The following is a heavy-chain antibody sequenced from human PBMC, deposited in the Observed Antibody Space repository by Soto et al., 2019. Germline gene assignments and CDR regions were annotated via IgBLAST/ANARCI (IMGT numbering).Heavy chain of an antibody. CDR2: FYFTGST. V-gene: IGHV4-61*01. CDR1: GASVSSDSYS. Sequence: SETLSLTCTVSGASVSSDSYSWAWIRQPPGKGLEWIGCFYFTGSTKTNPSLQSRVSTSVDESKNQMSLKLNSVTAADTAVYYCVKDPPPTAMDVLGQGTTVTVS. J-gene: IGHJ6*02. CDR3: VKDPPPTAMDV.